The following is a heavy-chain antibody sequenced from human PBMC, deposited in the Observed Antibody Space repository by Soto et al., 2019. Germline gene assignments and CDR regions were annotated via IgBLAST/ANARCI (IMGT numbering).Heavy chain of an antibody. D-gene: IGHD2-15*01. J-gene: IGHJ4*02. CDR3: ARVQVVAARH. V-gene: IGHV4-30-2*01. Sequence: QLQLQESGSGLVKPSQTLSLTCAVSGGSISSGGYSWRWIRQPPGKGLEWIGYIYHSGSTYYNPSLKGRVTRSVDGAKNQFSLKLSSVTAADTAVYYCARVQVVAARHWGQGTLVTGSS. CDR1: GGSISSGGYS. CDR2: IYHSGST.